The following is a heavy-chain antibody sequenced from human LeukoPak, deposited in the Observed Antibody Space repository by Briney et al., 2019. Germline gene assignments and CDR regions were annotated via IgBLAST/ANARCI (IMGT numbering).Heavy chain of an antibody. D-gene: IGHD1-26*01. V-gene: IGHV3-11*04. CDR2: IGSSGSTI. J-gene: IGHJ6*02. Sequence: EPGGSLRLSCAASGFTFSDYYMSWIRQAPGKGLEWVSYIGSSGSTIYYADSVKGRFTISRDNAKNSLYLQMNSLRAEDTAVCYCAKVLEAASGYGMDVWGQGTTVTVSS. CDR1: GFTFSDYY. CDR3: AKVLEAASGYGMDV.